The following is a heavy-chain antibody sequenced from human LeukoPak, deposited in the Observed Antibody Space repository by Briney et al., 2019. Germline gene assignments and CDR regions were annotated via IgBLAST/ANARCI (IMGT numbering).Heavy chain of an antibody. CDR1: GFTVSSTY. V-gene: IGHV3-11*01. D-gene: IGHD3-22*01. J-gene: IGHJ4*02. CDR2: ISNSGSAI. CDR3: ARGAYYYDSSGHLGY. Sequence: PGGSLRLSCAASGFTVSSTYMSWVRQAPGKGLEWVSYISNSGSAIYYADSVKGRFTISRDNAKNSLHLQMNSLRAEDTAVYYCARGAYYYDSSGHLGYWGQGTLVTVSS.